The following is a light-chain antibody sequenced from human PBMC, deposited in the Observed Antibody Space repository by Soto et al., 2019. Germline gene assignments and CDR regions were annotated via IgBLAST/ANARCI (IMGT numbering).Light chain of an antibody. Sequence: QSVLTQPPSSSGTPGQRVTISCSGSSANIGSNYVYWYQQLPGTAPKLLIYRNNQRPSGVPDRFSGSKSGTSASLAISGLRSEHQADYYCAAWDDRLSGPRAVFGGGTQLTVL. V-gene: IGLV1-47*01. CDR2: RNN. CDR1: SANIGSNY. J-gene: IGLJ7*01. CDR3: AAWDDRLSGPRAV.